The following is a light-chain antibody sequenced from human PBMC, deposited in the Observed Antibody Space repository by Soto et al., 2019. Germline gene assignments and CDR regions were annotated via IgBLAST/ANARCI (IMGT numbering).Light chain of an antibody. CDR3: QQYNNWPQT. J-gene: IGKJ2*01. CDR1: QSVSSN. Sequence: EIVMTQSPATLSVSPGERATLSCRASQSVSSNLAWYQQKPGQAPRLLIYGASTRDTGIPARFSGSVSGTEFTLTISSLQSEDFAVYYCQQYNNWPQTFGQGTKLEIK. V-gene: IGKV3-15*01. CDR2: GAS.